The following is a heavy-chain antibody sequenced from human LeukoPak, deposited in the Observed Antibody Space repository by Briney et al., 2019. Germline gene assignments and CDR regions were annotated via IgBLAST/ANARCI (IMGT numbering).Heavy chain of an antibody. CDR3: ARGQRGAFDI. CDR1: GGSFSGYY. Sequence: PSETLSLTCAVYGGSFSGYYWSWIRQPPGKGLDWIGEINHSGSTNYNPSLKSRVTISVDTSKNQFSLKLSSVTAADTAVYYCARGQRGAFDIWSQGTMVTVSS. J-gene: IGHJ3*02. V-gene: IGHV4-34*01. CDR2: INHSGST. D-gene: IGHD3-10*01.